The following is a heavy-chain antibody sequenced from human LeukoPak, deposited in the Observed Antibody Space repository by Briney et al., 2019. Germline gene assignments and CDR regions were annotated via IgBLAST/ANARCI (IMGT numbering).Heavy chain of an antibody. J-gene: IGHJ2*01. D-gene: IGHD3-10*01. V-gene: IGHV4-34*01. CDR1: GGSFSGYY. Sequence: PSETLSLTCAVYGGSFSGYYWSWIRQPPGKGLEWIGEINHSGGTNYNPSLKSRVTISVDTSKNQFSLKLSSVTAADTAVYYCARVTMVRGVNWYFDLWGRGTLVTVSS. CDR2: INHSGGT. CDR3: ARVTMVRGVNWYFDL.